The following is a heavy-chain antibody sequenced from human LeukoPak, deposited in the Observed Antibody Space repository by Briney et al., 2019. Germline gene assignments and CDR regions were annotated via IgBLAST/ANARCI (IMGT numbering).Heavy chain of an antibody. Sequence: GSSVKVSCKASGGTFSSYAISWVRQAPGQGLEWMGGIIPIFGTANYAQKFQGRVTITADECTSTAYMERSSLRSEDTAVYYCAREGGATVTNLGAFDIWGQGTMVTVSS. D-gene: IGHD4-17*01. CDR3: AREGGATVTNLGAFDI. CDR2: IIPIFGTA. CDR1: GGTFSSYA. V-gene: IGHV1-69*01. J-gene: IGHJ3*02.